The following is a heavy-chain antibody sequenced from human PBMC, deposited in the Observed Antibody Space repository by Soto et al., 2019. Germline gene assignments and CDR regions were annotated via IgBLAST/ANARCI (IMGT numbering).Heavy chain of an antibody. CDR2: ISNSGRT. D-gene: IGHD3-10*01. Sequence: QVQLQELGPGLVKPSQTLSLTCTVSGGSVRRGNYYWSWIRQFPGKGLEWIGYISNSGRTHYNPSLMRRITILVDTSKNQFFLELRSVTAADTALYYCARADYDTGSYYPDYWGQGTLVTVSS. CDR1: GGSVRRGNYY. V-gene: IGHV4-31*03. J-gene: IGHJ4*02. CDR3: ARADYDTGSYYPDY.